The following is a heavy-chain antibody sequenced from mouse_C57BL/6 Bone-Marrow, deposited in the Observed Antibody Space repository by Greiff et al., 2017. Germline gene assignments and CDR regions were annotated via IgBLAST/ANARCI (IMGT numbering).Heavy chain of an antibody. CDR1: GYTFTEYT. Sequence: VQLQPSGAELVKPGASVKLSCKASGYTFTEYTIHWVKQRSGQGLEWIGWFYPGCGSIKYNEKFKDTATLTADKSSSTVYMELSRLTSEDSAVSFCSRHEGGVWLRRGSWFAYWGQGTLVTVSA. CDR3: SRHEGGVWLRRGSWFAY. V-gene: IGHV1-62-2*01. J-gene: IGHJ3*01. D-gene: IGHD2-2*01. CDR2: FYPGCGSI.